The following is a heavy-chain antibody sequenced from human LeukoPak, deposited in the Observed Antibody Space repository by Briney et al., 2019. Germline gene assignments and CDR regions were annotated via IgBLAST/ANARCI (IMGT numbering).Heavy chain of an antibody. Sequence: GGSLRLSCAASGFTFSSSAMSWVRQVPGEGLEWVSGISASGGSTYYADSVKGRFTISRDNAMNSLYLQMNSLRAEDTAVYYCARGVPYDSWSGPHYSDYWGQGTLVTVSS. CDR3: ARGVPYDSWSGPHYSDY. CDR1: GFTFSSSA. V-gene: IGHV3-23*01. J-gene: IGHJ4*02. CDR2: ISASGGST. D-gene: IGHD3-3*01.